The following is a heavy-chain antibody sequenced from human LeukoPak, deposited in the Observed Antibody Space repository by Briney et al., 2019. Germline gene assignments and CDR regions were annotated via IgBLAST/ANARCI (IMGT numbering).Heavy chain of an antibody. CDR3: ARADYYDFWSGYYFTG. CDR2: IYHSGST. D-gene: IGHD3-3*01. CDR1: GGSISSSNW. Sequence: PSETLSLTCAVSGGSISSSNWWSWVRQPPGKGLGWIGEIYHSGSTNYNPSLKSRVTISVDKSKNQFSLKLSSVTAADTAVYYCARADYYDFWSGYYFTGWGQGTLVTVSS. J-gene: IGHJ4*02. V-gene: IGHV4-4*02.